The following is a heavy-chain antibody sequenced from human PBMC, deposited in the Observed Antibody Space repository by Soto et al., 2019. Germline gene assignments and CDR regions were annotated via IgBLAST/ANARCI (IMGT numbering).Heavy chain of an antibody. V-gene: IGHV3-30-3*01. CDR1: GFTFSSYA. J-gene: IGHJ2*01. Sequence: QVQLVESGGGVVQPGRSLRLSCAASGFTFSSYAMHWVRQAPGKGLEWVAVISYDGSNKYYADSVKGRFTISRDNSKNTLYLQMNSLRAEDTAVYYCARSRSWEYSGYDLWYFDLWGRGTLVTVSS. D-gene: IGHD5-12*01. CDR2: ISYDGSNK. CDR3: ARSRSWEYSGYDLWYFDL.